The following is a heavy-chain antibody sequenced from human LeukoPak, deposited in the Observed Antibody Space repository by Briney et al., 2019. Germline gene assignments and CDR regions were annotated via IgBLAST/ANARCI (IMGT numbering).Heavy chain of an antibody. Sequence: GESLKISCRGSGYSFTTHWIGWVRQMPGKGLAWMGIIYPGDSDTRYNPSFQGRVTISADKSISTAYLQWSSLKASDTAMYYCARLREGDYYLDFWGQGTLVSVSS. CDR1: GYSFTTHW. CDR2: IYPGDSDT. V-gene: IGHV5-51*01. D-gene: IGHD4-17*01. J-gene: IGHJ4*02. CDR3: ARLREGDYYLDF.